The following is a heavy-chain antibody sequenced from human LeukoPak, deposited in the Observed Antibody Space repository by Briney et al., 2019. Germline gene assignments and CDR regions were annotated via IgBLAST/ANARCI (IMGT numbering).Heavy chain of an antibody. CDR3: ARDMSYGHEGFDY. V-gene: IGHV3-30-3*01. CDR1: GFTFSSYA. J-gene: IGHJ4*02. D-gene: IGHD5-18*01. Sequence: PGGSLRLSCAASGFTFSSYAMHWVRQAPGKGLEWVAVISYDGGNKYYADSVKGRFTISRDNSKNTLYLQMNSLRAEDTAVYYCARDMSYGHEGFDYWGQGTLVTVSS. CDR2: ISYDGGNK.